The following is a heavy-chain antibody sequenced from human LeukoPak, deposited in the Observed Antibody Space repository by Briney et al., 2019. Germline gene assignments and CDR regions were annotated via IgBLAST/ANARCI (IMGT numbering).Heavy chain of an antibody. CDR3: ARGLSYDILTGYYKNYYYGMDV. J-gene: IGHJ6*04. Sequence: SETLSLTCAVYGGSFSGYYWSWIRQPPGKGLEWIGEINHSGSTNYNPSLKSRVTISVDTSKNLFSLKLSSVTAADTAVYYCARGLSYDILTGYYKNYYYGMDVWGKGTTVTVSS. CDR1: GGSFSGYY. D-gene: IGHD3-9*01. V-gene: IGHV4-34*01. CDR2: INHSGST.